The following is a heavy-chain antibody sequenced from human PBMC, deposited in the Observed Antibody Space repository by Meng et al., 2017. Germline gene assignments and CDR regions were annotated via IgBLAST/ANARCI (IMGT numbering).Heavy chain of an antibody. CDR3: AKSHQLVYGSGSPGLIDAFDI. D-gene: IGHD3-10*01. V-gene: IGHV3-9*03. CDR1: GGSFSGYY. J-gene: IGHJ3*02. Sequence: LSLTCAVYGGSFSGYYWSWIRQPPGKGLEWVSGISWNSGSIGYADSVKGRFTISRDNAKNSLYLQMNSLRAEDMALYYCAKSHQLVYGSGSPGLIDAFDIWGQGTMVTVSS. CDR2: ISWNSGSI.